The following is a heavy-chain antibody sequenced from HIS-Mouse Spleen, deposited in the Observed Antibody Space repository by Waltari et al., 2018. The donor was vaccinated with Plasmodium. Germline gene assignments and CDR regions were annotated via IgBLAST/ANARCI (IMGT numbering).Heavy chain of an antibody. D-gene: IGHD6-6*01. CDR2: VISRDSP. V-gene: IGHV3-53*01. CDR1: GLTVSSNH. Sequence: EVQLVESGGGLIQHGGSLRLSCAASGLTVSSNHMSWARQVQGKGVAGVSIVISRDSPKHTDSVTGRFTISKDNSKNALYLQMNSLRAEDTAVYYCARGMKISSSAFDIWGQGTMVTVSS. J-gene: IGHJ3*02. CDR3: ARGMKISSSAFDI.